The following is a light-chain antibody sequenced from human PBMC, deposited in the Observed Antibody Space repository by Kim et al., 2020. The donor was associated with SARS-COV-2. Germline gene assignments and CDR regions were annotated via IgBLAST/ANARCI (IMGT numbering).Light chain of an antibody. Sequence: QAVVTQEPSLTVSPGGTVTLTCGSSTGTVSSGHYPYWFQQKPGQAPRTLIYDINNRNACTPARFSGSLTGGKAALTLLGAQPEDEADYFCLLTYSGIRLFVGGTQLTVL. CDR1: TGTVSSGHY. V-gene: IGLV7-46*02. CDR3: LLTYSGIRL. CDR2: DIN. J-gene: IGLJ2*01.